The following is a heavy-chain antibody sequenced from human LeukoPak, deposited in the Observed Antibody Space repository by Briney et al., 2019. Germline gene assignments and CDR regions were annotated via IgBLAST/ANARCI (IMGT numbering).Heavy chain of an antibody. Sequence: SETLSLTCTVSGGSISNYYWSWIRQPPGKGLEWIGYIYYSGSTNYNPSLKSRVTISVDTSKNQFSLKLSSVTAADTAVYYCARGLAARPYYYYYYMDVWGKGTTVTVSS. D-gene: IGHD6-6*01. CDR1: GGSISNYY. J-gene: IGHJ6*03. V-gene: IGHV4-59*01. CDR3: ARGLAARPYYYYYYMDV. CDR2: IYYSGST.